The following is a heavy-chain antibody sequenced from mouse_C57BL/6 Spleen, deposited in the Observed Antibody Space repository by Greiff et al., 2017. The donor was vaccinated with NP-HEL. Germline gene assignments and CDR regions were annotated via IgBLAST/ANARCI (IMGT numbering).Heavy chain of an antibody. CDR1: GYSFTGYY. CDR3: ARIYYGNSDYAMDY. V-gene: IGHV1-42*01. J-gene: IGHJ4*01. CDR2: INPSTGGT. D-gene: IGHD2-1*01. Sequence: EVQLQQSGPELVKPGASVKISCKASGYSFTGYYMNWVKQSPEKSLEWIGEINPSTGGTTYNQKFKAKATLTVDRSSSTAYMQLKSLTSEDSAVYYCARIYYGNSDYAMDYWGQGTSVTLSS.